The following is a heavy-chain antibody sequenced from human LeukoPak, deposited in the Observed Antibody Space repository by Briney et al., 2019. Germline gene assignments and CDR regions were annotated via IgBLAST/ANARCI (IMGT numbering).Heavy chain of an antibody. J-gene: IGHJ6*02. D-gene: IGHD2-15*01. CDR2: IYSGGST. CDR3: ARDRAATHYYYGMDV. V-gene: IGHV3-53*01. CDR1: GFTVSSNY. Sequence: GGSLRLSCAASGFTVSSNYMSWVRQVPGKGLEWVSVIYSGGSTYYADSVKGRFTISRDNSKNTLYLQMNSLRAEDTAVYYCARDRAATHYYYGMDVWGQGTTVTVSS.